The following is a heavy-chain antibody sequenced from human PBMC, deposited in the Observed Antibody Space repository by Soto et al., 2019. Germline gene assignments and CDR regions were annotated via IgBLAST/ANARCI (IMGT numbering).Heavy chain of an antibody. CDR2: ISYDGSNK. V-gene: IGHV3-30-3*01. CDR1: GFTFSSYA. CDR3: ARAARGYRGYDTPFEY. Sequence: GGSLRLSCAASGFTFSSYAMHLVRQAPGKGLEWVAFISYDGSNKYYADSVKGRFTISRDNSKNTLYLQRNSLRAEDTAVYYCARAARGYRGYDTPFEYWGKGT. D-gene: IGHD5-12*01. J-gene: IGHJ4*02.